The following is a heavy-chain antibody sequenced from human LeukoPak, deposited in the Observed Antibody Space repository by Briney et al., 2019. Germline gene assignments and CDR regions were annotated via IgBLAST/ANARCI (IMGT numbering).Heavy chain of an antibody. D-gene: IGHD1-26*01. CDR1: GYTFTGYY. Sequence: GASVKVSCKASGYTFTGYYMHWVRQAPGQGLEWMGWINPNSGGTNYAQKFQGRVTMTRDTSISTAYMELSRLRSDDTAVYYCASLPGIVGASQAFDIWGQGTMVTVSS. CDR3: ASLPGIVGASQAFDI. J-gene: IGHJ3*02. CDR2: INPNSGGT. V-gene: IGHV1-2*02.